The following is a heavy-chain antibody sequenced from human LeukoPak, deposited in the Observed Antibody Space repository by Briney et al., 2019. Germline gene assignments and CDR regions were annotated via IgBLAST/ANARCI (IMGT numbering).Heavy chain of an antibody. CDR3: ANLGHAFDI. CDR2: ISERGGGT. J-gene: IGHJ3*02. CDR1: GITLGNYA. V-gene: IGHV3-23*01. D-gene: IGHD3-16*01. Sequence: AGGSLRLSCVVSGITLGNYAMSWVRQAPGKGLEWVSGISERGGGTKYADSVKGRFTISRDNSKNTLYLQMNSLRAEDTAVYYCANLGHAFDIWGQGTMVTVSS.